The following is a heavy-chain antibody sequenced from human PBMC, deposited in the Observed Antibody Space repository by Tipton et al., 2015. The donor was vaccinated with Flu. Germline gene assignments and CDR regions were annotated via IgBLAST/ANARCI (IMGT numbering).Heavy chain of an antibody. J-gene: IGHJ5*02. CDR1: GGSIISSSFY. D-gene: IGHD1-26*01. Sequence: TLSLTCTVSGGSIISSSFYWSWIRQSPGKGLEWIGEINQSGRPNYNPSLKNRVTISVDTSKNQFSLSLTSVTAADTAMYYCARGSWEVRFDPWGQGTLVTVSS. CDR3: ARGSWEVRFDP. V-gene: IGHV4-39*07. CDR2: INQSGRP.